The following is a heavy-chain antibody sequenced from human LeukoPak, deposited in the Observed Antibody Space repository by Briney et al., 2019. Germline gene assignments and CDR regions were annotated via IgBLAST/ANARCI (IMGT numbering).Heavy chain of an antibody. CDR2: IRYDGSNK. CDR3: ARDSLSPPQGDS. Sequence: GGSLRLSCAASGFTFSSYGMHWVRQAPGKGLEWVAFIRYDGSNKYYADSVKGRFTISRDNSKNTLYLQMSSLRAEDTAVYYCARDSLSPPQGDSWGQGTLVTVSS. D-gene: IGHD2/OR15-2a*01. V-gene: IGHV3-30*02. J-gene: IGHJ4*02. CDR1: GFTFSSYG.